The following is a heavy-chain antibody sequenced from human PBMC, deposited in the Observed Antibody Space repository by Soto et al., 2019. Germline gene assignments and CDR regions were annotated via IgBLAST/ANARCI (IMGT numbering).Heavy chain of an antibody. CDR2: MKPNSANT. V-gene: IGHV1-8*01. D-gene: IGHD4-17*01. CDR1: GYTFTSYD. CDR3: ARQNDYGDYVSYFQH. J-gene: IGHJ1*01. Sequence: QVQLVQSGAEVKKPGASVKVSCKASGYTFTSYDINWVRQATGQGLEWMGWMKPNSANTGYAQKFQGRGTMTGNTSISTAYMELSSLRSEDTAVYYCARQNDYGDYVSYFQHWGQGTLVTVSS.